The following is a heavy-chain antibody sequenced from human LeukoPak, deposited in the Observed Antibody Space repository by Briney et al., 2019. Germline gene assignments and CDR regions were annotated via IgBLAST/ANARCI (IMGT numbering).Heavy chain of an antibody. Sequence: AETLSLTCSVSGGSISSYYGRWIRQPPGRGGEWLGYIYYSGSTNYIPSVKCRVTKSVPTSKNQFTLKLSAVTAADTAVYYCARHGLNGDSKGWFDPWGQGTLVTVPS. J-gene: IGHJ5*02. CDR3: ARHGLNGDSKGWFDP. D-gene: IGHD4-17*01. CDR2: IYYSGST. CDR1: GGSISSYY. V-gene: IGHV4-59*08.